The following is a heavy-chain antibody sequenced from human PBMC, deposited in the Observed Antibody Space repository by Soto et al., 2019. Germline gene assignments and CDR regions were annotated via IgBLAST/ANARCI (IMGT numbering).Heavy chain of an antibody. D-gene: IGHD3-10*01. CDR2: ISSSGGII. Sequence: AGGSLRLSCAASGFTFSNYDINWVRQAPGKGPKWISHISSSGGIIYYADSVKGRFTVSRDNAKNSLYLQMNSLRGEDTAGYYCAREGSVSSSDYYAYYYGMDVWGQGTTVTVSS. CDR3: AREGSVSSSDYYAYYYGMDV. CDR1: GFTFSNYD. V-gene: IGHV3-48*03. J-gene: IGHJ6*02.